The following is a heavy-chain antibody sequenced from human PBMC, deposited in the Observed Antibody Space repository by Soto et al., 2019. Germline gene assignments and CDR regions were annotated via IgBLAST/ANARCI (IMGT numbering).Heavy chain of an antibody. CDR3: ARGGTTAMVYPFDY. D-gene: IGHD5-18*01. J-gene: IGHJ4*02. Sequence: MHGVRQAPGQRLEWMGWINAGNGNTKYSQKFQGRVTITRDTSASTAYMELSSLRSEDTAVYYCARGGTTAMVYPFDYWGQGTLVTVSS. CDR2: INAGNGNT. V-gene: IGHV1-3*01.